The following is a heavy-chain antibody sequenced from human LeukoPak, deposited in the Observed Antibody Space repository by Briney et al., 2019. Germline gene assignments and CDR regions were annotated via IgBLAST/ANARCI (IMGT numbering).Heavy chain of an antibody. D-gene: IGHD3-22*01. V-gene: IGHV5-51*07. J-gene: IGHJ4*02. CDR2: IYPGDSDT. Sequence: GESLKISCKGSGYSFTSYWIGWVHQMPGKGLEWMGIIYPGDSDTRYSPSFQGQVTISADKSISTAYLQWSSLKASDTAMYYCARLQTTYYYDSSGYYPFDYWGQGTLVTVSS. CDR3: ARLQTTYYYDSSGYYPFDY. CDR1: GYSFTSYW.